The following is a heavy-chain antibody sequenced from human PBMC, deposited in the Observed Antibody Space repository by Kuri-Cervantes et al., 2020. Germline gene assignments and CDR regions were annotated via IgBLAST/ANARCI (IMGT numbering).Heavy chain of an antibody. CDR3: AADPPSWGSGWYFGSA. Sequence: SVKVSCKASGFTFTSSAMQWVRQARGQRLEWIGWIVVGSGNTNYAQKFQERVTITRDMSTSTAYMELSGLRSEDTAVYYCAADPPSWGSGWYFGSAWGQGTLVTVSS. J-gene: IGHJ5*02. V-gene: IGHV1-58*02. CDR2: IVVGSGNT. D-gene: IGHD6-19*01. CDR1: GFTFTSSA.